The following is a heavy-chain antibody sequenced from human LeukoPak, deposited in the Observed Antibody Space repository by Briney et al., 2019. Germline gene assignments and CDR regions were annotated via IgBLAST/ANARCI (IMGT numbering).Heavy chain of an antibody. CDR2: IKQDGSER. V-gene: IGHV3-7*03. CDR3: ARDNPPDY. J-gene: IGHJ4*02. CDR1: GFTFSSSW. Sequence: GGSLRLSCAASGFTFSSSWMSWVRQAPGKGLEWVANIKQDGSERTYVESVRGRFTISRDNAKNSLYLQLNSLRAEDTALYYCARDNPPDYWGQGTLVTVSS.